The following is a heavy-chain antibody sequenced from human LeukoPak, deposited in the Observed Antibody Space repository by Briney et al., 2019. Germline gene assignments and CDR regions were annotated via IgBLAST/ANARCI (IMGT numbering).Heavy chain of an antibody. V-gene: IGHV4-59*01. CDR3: ARVAYGLDY. CDR2: IYYSGST. CDR1: GGSIGSYY. Sequence: PSETLSLTXTVSGGSIGSYYWSWIRQPPGKGLEWIGYIYYSGSTNYNPSLKSRVTISVDTSKNQFSLKLSSVTAADTAVYYCARVAYGLDYWGQGTLVTVSS. J-gene: IGHJ4*02. D-gene: IGHD3/OR15-3a*01.